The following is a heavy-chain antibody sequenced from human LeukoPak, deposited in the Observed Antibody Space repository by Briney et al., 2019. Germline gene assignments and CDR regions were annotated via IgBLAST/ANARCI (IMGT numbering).Heavy chain of an antibody. CDR1: GYTFTSYD. V-gene: IGHV1-8*01. CDR2: MNPNSGNT. CDR3: ARTGYYYGSGSYWEFDY. Sequence: ASVKVSCKASGYTFTSYDINWVRQATGQGLEWMGCMNPNSGNTGYAQKFQGRVTMTRNTSISTAYMELSSLRSEDTAVYYFARTGYYYGSGSYWEFDYWGQGTLVTVSS. D-gene: IGHD3-10*01. J-gene: IGHJ4*02.